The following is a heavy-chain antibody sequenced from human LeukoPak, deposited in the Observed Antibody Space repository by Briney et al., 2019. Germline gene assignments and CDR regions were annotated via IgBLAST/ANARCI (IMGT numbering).Heavy chain of an antibody. D-gene: IGHD2-15*01. CDR1: GYTFTSYD. Sequence: GASVKVSCKASGYTFTSYDINWVRQATGQGLEWMGWMNPNSGNTGYAQKFQGRVTMTRNTSISTAYMELSSLRSEDTAVYYWARGVVVVAATHVFDPWGQGTLVTVSS. V-gene: IGHV1-8*01. J-gene: IGHJ5*02. CDR2: MNPNSGNT. CDR3: ARGVVVVAATHVFDP.